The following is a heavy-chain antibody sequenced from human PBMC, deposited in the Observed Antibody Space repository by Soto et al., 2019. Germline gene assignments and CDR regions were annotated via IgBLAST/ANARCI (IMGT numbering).Heavy chain of an antibody. CDR3: ASGYSGYDSYYYGMDV. D-gene: IGHD5-12*01. Sequence: SETLSLTFAVSGGSISSSNWWSWVRQPPGKGLEWIGEIYHSGSTNYNPSLKSRVTISVDKSKNQFSLKLSSVTAADTAVYYCASGYSGYDSYYYGMDVWGQGTTVTVSS. V-gene: IGHV4-4*02. J-gene: IGHJ6*02. CDR1: GGSISSSNW. CDR2: IYHSGST.